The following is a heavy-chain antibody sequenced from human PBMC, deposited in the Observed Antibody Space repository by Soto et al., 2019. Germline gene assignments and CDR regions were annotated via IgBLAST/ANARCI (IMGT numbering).Heavy chain of an antibody. J-gene: IGHJ6*03. CDR3: AKNYEYCSSTSGQNNYYYYMDV. D-gene: IGHD2-2*01. Sequence: GSLRLSCAASGVTFSSYSMNWVRQAPGKGLEWISYISSSSDTIYYADSVKGRFTISRDNSKNTLYLQMNSLRAEDTAVYYCAKNYEYCSSTSGQNNYYYYMDVWGKGTRVTVSS. V-gene: IGHV3-48*01. CDR1: GVTFSSYS. CDR2: ISSSSDTI.